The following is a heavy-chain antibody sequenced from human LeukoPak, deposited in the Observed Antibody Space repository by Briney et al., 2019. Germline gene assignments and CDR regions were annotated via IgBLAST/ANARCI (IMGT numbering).Heavy chain of an antibody. CDR2: LRGNGDT. D-gene: IGHD3-16*01. J-gene: IGHJ4*02. CDR3: AKASWVSSADAVL. CDR1: GFTFSSYA. V-gene: IGHV3-23*01. Sequence: GGSLRLSCTASGFTFSSYAMSWVREAPARGLERVSSLRGNGDTFYADFVKGRFTLSRDESRNTVYLQLNNLRVEDTAVYYCAKASWVSSADAVLWGQGTVVTVSS.